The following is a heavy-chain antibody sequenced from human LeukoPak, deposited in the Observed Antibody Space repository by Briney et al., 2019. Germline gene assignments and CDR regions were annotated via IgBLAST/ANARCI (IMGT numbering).Heavy chain of an antibody. CDR2: ISSSSSYI. CDR1: GFTFSSYS. Sequence: GGSLRLSCAASGFTFSSYSMNWVRQAPGKGLEWVSSISSSSSYIYYADSVQGRFTISRDNSKNTLYLQMNSLRAEDTAVYYCAKEEMGYFDYWGQGTLVTVSS. J-gene: IGHJ4*02. CDR3: AKEEMGYFDY. D-gene: IGHD5-24*01. V-gene: IGHV3-21*01.